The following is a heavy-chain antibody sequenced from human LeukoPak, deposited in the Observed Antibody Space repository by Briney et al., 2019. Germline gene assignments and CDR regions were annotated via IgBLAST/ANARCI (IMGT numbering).Heavy chain of an antibody. CDR3: AKEEHDSSGYYL. V-gene: IGHV3-30*18. CDR2: ISYDGSNK. CDR1: GFTFSSYG. J-gene: IGHJ5*02. D-gene: IGHD3-22*01. Sequence: PGRSLRLSRAASGFTFSSYGMHWVRQAPGKGLEWVAVISYDGSNKYYADSVKGRFTISRDNSKNTLYLQMNSLRAEDTAVYYCAKEEHDSSGYYLWGQGTLVTVSS.